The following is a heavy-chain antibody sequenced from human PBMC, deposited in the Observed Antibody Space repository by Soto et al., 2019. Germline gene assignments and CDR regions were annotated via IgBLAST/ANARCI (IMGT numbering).Heavy chain of an antibody. V-gene: IGHV3-30*18. CDR2: ISYDGDKK. CDR3: AKDIALVRGVIMDMDV. Sequence: PGGSLRLSCAASGFTFSNYGMHWVRQAPGKGLEWVAVISYDGDKKYYADSVRGRFTISRDSSKNTVYLQMNSLRVEDTAVYYCAKDIALVRGVIMDMDVWGQGTTVTVSS. J-gene: IGHJ6*02. D-gene: IGHD3-10*01. CDR1: GFTFSNYG.